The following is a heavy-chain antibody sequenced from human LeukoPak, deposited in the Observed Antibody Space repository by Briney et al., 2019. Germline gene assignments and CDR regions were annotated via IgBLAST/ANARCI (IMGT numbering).Heavy chain of an antibody. Sequence: PSETLSLTCTVSGGSLSSGGYSWNWIRQHPGKGLEWIGYFYSSGSTYYNPSLKSRLTISVDTSKNQFSLKLNSVTAADTAVYYCARGGGITMVRGAGNWGQGTLVTVSS. CDR3: ARGGGITMVRGAGN. V-gene: IGHV4-31*03. CDR2: FYSSGST. J-gene: IGHJ4*02. CDR1: GGSLSSGGYS. D-gene: IGHD3-10*01.